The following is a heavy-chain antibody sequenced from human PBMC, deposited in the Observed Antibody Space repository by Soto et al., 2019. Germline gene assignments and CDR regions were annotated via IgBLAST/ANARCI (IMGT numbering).Heavy chain of an antibody. CDR2: ISGSGGST. V-gene: IGHV3-23*01. CDR1: GFTFSSYA. J-gene: IGHJ3*02. CDR3: AIARYSSGWYKDAFDI. D-gene: IGHD6-19*01. Sequence: GGSLRLSCAAPGFTFSSYAMSWVRQAPGKGLEWVSAISGSGGSTYYADSVKGRFTISRDNSKNTLYLQMNSLRAEDTAVYYCAIARYSSGWYKDAFDIWGQGTKVTVSS.